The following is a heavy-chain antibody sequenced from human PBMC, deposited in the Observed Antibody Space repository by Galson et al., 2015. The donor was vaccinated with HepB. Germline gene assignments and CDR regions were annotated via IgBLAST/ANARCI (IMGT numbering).Heavy chain of an antibody. J-gene: IGHJ3*01. CDR3: ARDAGYSRSHDAFDF. D-gene: IGHD6-13*01. V-gene: IGHV3-48*01. CDR2: ISNGGRTI. Sequence: SLRLSCAASGFTFSIYNMNWVRQAPGKGLEWVSYISNGGRTIDYADSVKGRFAISRDNAKKSLYLQMNSLRAEDTAVYYCARDAGYSRSHDAFDFWGQGTLVTVSS. CDR1: GFTFSIYN.